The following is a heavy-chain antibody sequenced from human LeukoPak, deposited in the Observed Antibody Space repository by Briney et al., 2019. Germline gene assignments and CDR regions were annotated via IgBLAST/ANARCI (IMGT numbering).Heavy chain of an antibody. CDR1: GGSISSYY. J-gene: IGHJ3*02. Sequence: SETLSLTCTVSGGSISSYYWSWIRQPPGKGLEWIGYIYYSGSTNYNPPLKSRVTISVDTSKNQFSLKLSSVTAADTAVYYCARLIVGANGAESAFDIWGQGTMVTVSS. D-gene: IGHD1-26*01. V-gene: IGHV4-59*08. CDR2: IYYSGST. CDR3: ARLIVGANGAESAFDI.